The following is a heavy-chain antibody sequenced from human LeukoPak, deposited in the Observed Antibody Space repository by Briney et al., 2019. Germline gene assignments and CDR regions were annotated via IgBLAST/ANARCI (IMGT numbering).Heavy chain of an antibody. Sequence: GGSLRLSCAASGFTFSSYSMNWVRQAPGKGLEWVSSISSSSSYIYYADSVKGRFTISRDNSKSSLYLQMNSLRDEDTAVYYCAKARIAAAGTGAFDVWGQGTMVTVSS. D-gene: IGHD6-13*01. V-gene: IGHV3-21*04. CDR3: AKARIAAAGTGAFDV. CDR2: ISSSSSYI. J-gene: IGHJ3*01. CDR1: GFTFSSYS.